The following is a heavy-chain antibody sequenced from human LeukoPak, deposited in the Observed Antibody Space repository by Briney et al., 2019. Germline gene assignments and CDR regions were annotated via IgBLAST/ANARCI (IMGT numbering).Heavy chain of an antibody. CDR2: IKRETDSGTT. Sequence: PGGSLRLSRAASGFTFSNAWMSSARQDPGRGREWVGRIKRETDSGTTEYAAPVKGRFTISRDDSKNTLDLQMNSLKTEDTAVYYCTTPGGGAAVAVLLDGMDVWGKGTTVTVSS. V-gene: IGHV3-15*01. D-gene: IGHD6-19*01. CDR3: TTPGGGAAVAVLLDGMDV. CDR1: GFTFSNAW. J-gene: IGHJ6*04.